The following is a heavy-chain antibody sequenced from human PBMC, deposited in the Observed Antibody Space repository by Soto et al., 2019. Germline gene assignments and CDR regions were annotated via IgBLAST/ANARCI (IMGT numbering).Heavy chain of an antibody. CDR3: ATLGGHYYYYMDV. J-gene: IGHJ6*03. V-gene: IGHV3-66*01. D-gene: IGHD2-15*01. CDR2: IYSGGST. Sequence: GGSLRLSCAASGFTVSSNYMSWVRQAPGKGLEWVSVIYSGGSTYYAGSVKGRFTISRDNSKNTLYLQMNSLRAEDTAVYYCATLGGHYYYYMDVWGKGTTVTVSS. CDR1: GFTVSSNY.